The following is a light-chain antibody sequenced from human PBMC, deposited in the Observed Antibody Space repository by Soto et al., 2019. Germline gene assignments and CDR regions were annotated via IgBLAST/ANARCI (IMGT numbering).Light chain of an antibody. CDR3: QQYKTYSRT. Sequence: DIQMTQSPSTLSASVGDRVTITCRASQRISTWLAWYQQKPGKAPKILIYKASSLESGVPSRFSGSDSGTEFTLTISSLQPDAFATYFCQQYKTYSRTFGPGTKLEIK. CDR2: KAS. CDR1: QRISTW. J-gene: IGKJ2*01. V-gene: IGKV1-5*03.